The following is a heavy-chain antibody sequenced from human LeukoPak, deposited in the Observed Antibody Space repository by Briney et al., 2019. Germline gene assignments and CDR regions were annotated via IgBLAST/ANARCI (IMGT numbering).Heavy chain of an antibody. CDR1: GFTDSSNY. D-gene: IGHD6-19*01. Sequence: GGSLRLSCAASGFTDSSNYMSWVRQAPGKGLEWVSSISSSSSYIYYGDSVKGRFTISRDNSKNTLYLQMNSLRAEDTAVYYCARDRGGVIAVADTLDYWGQGTLVTVSS. J-gene: IGHJ4*02. CDR3: ARDRGGVIAVADTLDY. CDR2: ISSSSSYI. V-gene: IGHV3-21*01.